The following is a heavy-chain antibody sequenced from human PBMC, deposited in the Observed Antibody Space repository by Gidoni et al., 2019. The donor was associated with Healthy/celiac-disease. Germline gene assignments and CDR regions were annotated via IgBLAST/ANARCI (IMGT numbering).Heavy chain of an antibody. Sequence: QVQLVQSGAEVKKPGASVKVSCKASGYTFTSYDLNWVRQATGQGLEWMGWMNPNSGNTGYAQKFQGRVTMTRNTSISTAYMELSSLRSEDTAVYYCARGQTTVTTRPFYYYYGMDVWGQGTTVTVSS. CDR3: ARGQTTVTTRPFYYYYGMDV. V-gene: IGHV1-8*01. J-gene: IGHJ6*02. CDR2: MNPNSGNT. CDR1: GYTFTSYD. D-gene: IGHD4-17*01.